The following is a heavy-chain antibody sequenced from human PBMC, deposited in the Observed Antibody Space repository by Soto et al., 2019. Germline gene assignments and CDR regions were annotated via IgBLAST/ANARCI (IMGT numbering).Heavy chain of an antibody. J-gene: IGHJ5*02. V-gene: IGHV3-21*01. D-gene: IGHD4-17*01. Sequence: EVQLVESGGGLVKPGGSLRLSCAASGFTFSSYSMNWVRQAPGKGLEWVSSISSRSSYIYYADSVKGRFTISRDNAKNSLYLQMNSLRAEETAVYYCARDIDYGHWFDPWGQGTLVTVSS. CDR3: ARDIDYGHWFDP. CDR2: ISSRSSYI. CDR1: GFTFSSYS.